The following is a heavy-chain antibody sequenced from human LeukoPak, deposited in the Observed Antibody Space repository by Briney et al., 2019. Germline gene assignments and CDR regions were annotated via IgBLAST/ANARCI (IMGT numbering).Heavy chain of an antibody. J-gene: IGHJ3*02. CDR2: IIPIFGTA. CDR3: AREGIAVAGTSTPVGAFDI. D-gene: IGHD6-19*01. CDR1: GGTFSSYA. V-gene: IGHV1-69*05. Sequence: SVKVSCKASGGTFSSYAISWVRQAPGQGLEWMGGIIPIFGTANYAQKFQGRVTITTDESTSTAYMELSSLRSEDTAVYYCAREGIAVAGTSTPVGAFDIWGQGTMVTVSS.